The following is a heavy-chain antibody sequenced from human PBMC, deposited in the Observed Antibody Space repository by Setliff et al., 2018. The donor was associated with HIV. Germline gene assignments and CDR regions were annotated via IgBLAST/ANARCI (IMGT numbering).Heavy chain of an antibody. CDR2: IYHSGTA. D-gene: IGHD6-19*01. J-gene: IGHJ5*02. CDR1: GGSLSSSYY. CDR3: ARHTAPYSSGFYSVAAWFDP. Sequence: PSETLSLTCSVSGGSLSSSYYWAWIRQSPGKGLEWVGTIYHSGTAYYSPSLNGRDTISVDTSNNQFSLSLTSVTAADTAVYHCARHTAPYSSGFYSVAAWFDPWGQGTLVTVSS. V-gene: IGHV4-39*01.